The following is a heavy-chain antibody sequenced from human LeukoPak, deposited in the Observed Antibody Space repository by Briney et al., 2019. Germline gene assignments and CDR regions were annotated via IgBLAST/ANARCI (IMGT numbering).Heavy chain of an antibody. CDR1: GFTFSSYG. CDR3: AREQYYYDSSGYYKGESFDY. CDR2: ISHDAKST. Sequence: GGSLRLSCATSGFTFSSYGMHWVRQVPGKGLEWVTVISHDAKSTYHVDSVKGRFTISRDNAKNSLYLLMNSLRDEDTAVYYCAREQYYYDSSGYYKGESFDYWGQGTLVTVSS. J-gene: IGHJ4*02. D-gene: IGHD3-22*01. V-gene: IGHV3-33*08.